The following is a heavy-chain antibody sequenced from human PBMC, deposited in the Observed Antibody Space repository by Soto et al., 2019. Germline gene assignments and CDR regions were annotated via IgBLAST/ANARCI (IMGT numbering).Heavy chain of an antibody. D-gene: IGHD2-15*01. V-gene: IGHV3-23*01. CDR2: ISAGGGST. Sequence: GGSLRLSCAASGFTFSTSAMSWVRQAPGKGLEWVSAISAGGGSTYYADSVKGRFTISRDNSKNTLYLQMNSLRAEDTALYYCAKDPYCGGGVCYGITWGQGTLVTVSS. CDR1: GFTFSTSA. CDR3: AKDPYCGGGVCYGIT. J-gene: IGHJ5*02.